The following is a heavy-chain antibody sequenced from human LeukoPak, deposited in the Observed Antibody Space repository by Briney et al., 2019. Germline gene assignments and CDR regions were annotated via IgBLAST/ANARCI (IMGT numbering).Heavy chain of an antibody. CDR3: ARGPYDRTFYFDS. CDR2: TIPIRGMT. J-gene: IGHJ4*02. Sequence: ASVKVSCKISGGTFGSYGISWVRQAPGQGLEWMVRTIPIRGMTNYAQKFQGRVTITADTSTSTAYMELSSLTSEDTAVYFCARGPYDRTFYFDSWGQGTLVIVSS. D-gene: IGHD3-16*01. CDR1: GGTFGSYG. V-gene: IGHV1-69*04.